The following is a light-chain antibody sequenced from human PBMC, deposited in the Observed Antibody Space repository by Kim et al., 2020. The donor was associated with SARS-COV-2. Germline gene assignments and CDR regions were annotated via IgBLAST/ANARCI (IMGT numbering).Light chain of an antibody. CDR3: QQYNSYPLT. J-gene: IGKJ4*02. CDR1: QSISSW. V-gene: IGKV1-5*01. CDR2: DAS. Sequence: DIQMTQSPSTLSASVGDRVTITCRASQSISSWLAWYQQKPGKAPKLLIHDASGLESGVPSRFRGSGSGTEFTLTISSLQPDDFATYYCQQYNSYPLTFGGGTKVDIK.